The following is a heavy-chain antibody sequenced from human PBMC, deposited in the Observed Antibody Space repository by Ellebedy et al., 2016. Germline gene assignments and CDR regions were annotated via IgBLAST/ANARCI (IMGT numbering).Heavy chain of an antibody. CDR2: TSSDGSNE. CDR1: GFTLSSYW. D-gene: IGHD6-13*01. CDR3: AKDRGIAATGFPYSFDL. V-gene: IGHV3-30*18. J-gene: IGHJ4*02. Sequence: GESLKISCAGSGFTLSSYWIHWVRQTPGKGLEWVAVTSSDGSNEESSDSVKGRFTISRDNSKNTLYLQMNSLRADDTSVYYCAKDRGIAATGFPYSFDLWGQGTLVTVSS.